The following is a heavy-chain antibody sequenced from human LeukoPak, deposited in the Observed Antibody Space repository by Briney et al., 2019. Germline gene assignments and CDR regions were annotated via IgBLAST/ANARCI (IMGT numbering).Heavy chain of an antibody. V-gene: IGHV3-33*01. CDR3: ARMSGSHLDY. J-gene: IGHJ4*02. D-gene: IGHD1-26*01. Sequence: GGSLRLSCAASGFTFSSNGMHWVRQAPGKGLEWVAVIWYDGSKKYYADSVKGRFTISRDNSKNTLYMQMDSLRAEDTAVYYCARMSGSHLDYWGQGTLVTVSS. CDR2: IWYDGSKK. CDR1: GFTFSSNG.